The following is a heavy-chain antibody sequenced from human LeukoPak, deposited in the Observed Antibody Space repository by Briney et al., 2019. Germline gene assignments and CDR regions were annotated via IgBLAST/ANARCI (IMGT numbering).Heavy chain of an antibody. V-gene: IGHV3-23*01. CDR1: GFTFSSYA. D-gene: IGHD6-19*01. Sequence: GGPLRLSCAASGFTFSSYAMSWVRQAPGKGLEWVSAISGSGGSTYYADSVKGRFTISRDNSKNTLYLQMNSLRAEDTAVYYCAKSPYSSGWQWGDYWGQGTLVTVSS. CDR3: AKSPYSSGWQWGDY. CDR2: ISGSGGST. J-gene: IGHJ4*02.